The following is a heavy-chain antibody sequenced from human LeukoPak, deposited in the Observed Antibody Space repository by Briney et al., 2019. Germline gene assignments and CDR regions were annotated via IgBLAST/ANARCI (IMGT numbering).Heavy chain of an antibody. D-gene: IGHD6-19*01. CDR3: ARGSMAGAGAFDI. V-gene: IGHV3-30*02. CDR2: IRYDGSNK. Sequence: GGSLRLSCVASGFTFSSYGMHWVRQAPGKGLEWVAFIRYDGSNKYYADSVKGRFTISRDNSKNTVYMQMNSLRAEDTAVYYCARGSMAGAGAFDIWGQGTMVTVSS. CDR1: GFTFSSYG. J-gene: IGHJ3*02.